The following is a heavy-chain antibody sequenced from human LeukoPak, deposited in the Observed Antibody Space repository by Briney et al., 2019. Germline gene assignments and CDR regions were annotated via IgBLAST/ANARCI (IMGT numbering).Heavy chain of an antibody. CDR1: GFSLSNYG. CDR2: TRYDGSNQ. Sequence: GGSLRLSCAASGFSLSNYGMHWVRQAPGKGLEWVAFTRYDGSNQYYADSGKGRFTISRDNSKNTMYLQMNSLRAEDTAVYYCAREGSGSSGYYYVHGNFDYWGQGTLVTVSS. V-gene: IGHV3-30*02. CDR3: AREGSGSSGYYYVHGNFDY. D-gene: IGHD3-22*01. J-gene: IGHJ4*02.